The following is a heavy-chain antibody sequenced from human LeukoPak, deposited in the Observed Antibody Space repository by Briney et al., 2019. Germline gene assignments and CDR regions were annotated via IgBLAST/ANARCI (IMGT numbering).Heavy chain of an antibody. D-gene: IGHD2-15*01. CDR3: AKGKTLEDTEEDYYFDY. CDR1: GFTFSSYA. V-gene: IGHV3-23*01. J-gene: IGHJ4*02. CDR2: ISGSGGST. Sequence: PGGSLRLACAASGFTFSSYAMSWVRQAPGKGLEWVSAISGSGGSTYYPDSVKGRFTISRDNSKNTLHLQMNSLRAGDTAVYYCAKGKTLEDTEEDYYFDYWGQGTLVTVSS.